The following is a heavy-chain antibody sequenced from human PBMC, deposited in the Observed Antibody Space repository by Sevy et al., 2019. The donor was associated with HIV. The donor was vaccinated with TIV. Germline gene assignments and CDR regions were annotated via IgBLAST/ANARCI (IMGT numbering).Heavy chain of an antibody. J-gene: IGHJ4*02. V-gene: IGHV4-61*01. D-gene: IGHD3-22*01. CDR2: VYHTGST. CDR3: AREPYFFDKSGYYWDY. Sequence: SETLSLTCAVSGVSVSSDTYYWSWIRQPPGKGLEWIGYVYHTGSTNYSPSFKSRITISVDTSKNQFSLRLFPVAAAETAVYYCAREPYFFDKSGYYWDYWGQGALVTVSS. CDR1: GVSVSSDTYY.